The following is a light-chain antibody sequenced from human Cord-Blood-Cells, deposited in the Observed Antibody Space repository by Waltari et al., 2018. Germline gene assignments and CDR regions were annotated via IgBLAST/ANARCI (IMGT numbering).Light chain of an antibody. CDR2: DAS. CDR1: QSISSW. J-gene: IGKJ2*01. CDR3: QQYNSYT. Sequence: DIQMTQSPSTLSASVGDRVTITCRASQSISSWLAWYQQKPGEAPKLLIYDASSLESGVPSTVSGSGSETEFTRTISSLQPDDVATYYCQQYNSYTFDQGTKLEIK. V-gene: IGKV1-5*01.